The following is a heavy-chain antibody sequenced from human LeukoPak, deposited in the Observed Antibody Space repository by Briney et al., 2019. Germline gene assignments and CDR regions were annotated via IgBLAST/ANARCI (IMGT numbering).Heavy chain of an antibody. Sequence: PGRSLRLSCAASGFTFSSYGMHWVRQAPGKGLEWVAVISYDGSNKYYADSVKGRFTISRDNAKNSLYLQMDSLRAEDTAVYYCAMRFDYWGQGTLVTVSS. CDR2: ISYDGSNK. J-gene: IGHJ4*02. V-gene: IGHV3-30*03. CDR3: AMRFDY. CDR1: GFTFSSYG.